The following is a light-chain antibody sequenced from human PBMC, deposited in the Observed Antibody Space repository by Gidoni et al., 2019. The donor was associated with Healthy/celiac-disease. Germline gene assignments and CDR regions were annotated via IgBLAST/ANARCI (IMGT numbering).Light chain of an antibody. CDR1: SGHSSYA. CDR2: LNSDGSH. CDR3: QTWGTGIWV. V-gene: IGLV4-69*01. Sequence: QLVLTQSPSASAPLGASVKLTCTLSSGHSSYAIAWRQQPPEEGPRYLMKLNSDGSHRKGYGIPARFSGSSSGAERYLTISSLQSEDEADYYCQTWGTGIWVFGGGTKLTVL. J-gene: IGLJ3*02.